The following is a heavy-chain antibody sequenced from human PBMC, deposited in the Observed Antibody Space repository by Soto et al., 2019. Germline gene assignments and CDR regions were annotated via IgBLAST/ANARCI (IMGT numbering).Heavy chain of an antibody. J-gene: IGHJ4*02. CDR2: TYYRAKWYN. Sequence: QVQLRQSGPGLVKPSQTLSLTCAISGDSVSSIGAAWHWIRQSPSRGLEWLGRTYYRAKWYNNYAISVKXRXTXNXXTSRNQISPQLHSVTPEGTALYFCARAWSPWDGLGSRGCDYWGQGALVTVPS. D-gene: IGHD3-10*01. V-gene: IGHV6-1*01. CDR3: ARAWSPWDGLGSRGCDY. CDR1: GDSVSSIGAA.